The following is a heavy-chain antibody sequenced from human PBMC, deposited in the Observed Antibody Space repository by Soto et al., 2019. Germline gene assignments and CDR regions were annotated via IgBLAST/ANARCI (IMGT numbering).Heavy chain of an antibody. V-gene: IGHV1-3*04. J-gene: IGHJ4*02. CDR3: ARAGDDCSAAKCYVIDY. CDR1: GYTFTSYA. Sequence: ASVKVSCKASGYTFTSYAMHWVRQAPGQSLEWMGWINTGKGSTKYSQNFQGRVTITSDTSASTAYMDLSSLRSEDTAMYYCARAGDDCSAAKCYVIDYWGQGTLVTVSS. CDR2: INTGKGST. D-gene: IGHD2-2*01.